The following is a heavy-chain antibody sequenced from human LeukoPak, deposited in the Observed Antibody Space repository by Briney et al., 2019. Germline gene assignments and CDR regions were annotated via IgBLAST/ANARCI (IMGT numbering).Heavy chain of an antibody. D-gene: IGHD2-2*01. CDR2: ISSSGSTI. V-gene: IGHV3-11*01. J-gene: IGHJ6*02. Sequence: GGSLRLSCAASGFTFSDYYMSWNRQAPGKGLEWVSYISSSGSTIYYADSVKGRFTNSRDNAKNSLYLQMNSLRAEDTAVYYCARGYFGSSTSYYYYGMDVWGQGTTVTVSS. CDR1: GFTFSDYY. CDR3: ARGYFGSSTSYYYYGMDV.